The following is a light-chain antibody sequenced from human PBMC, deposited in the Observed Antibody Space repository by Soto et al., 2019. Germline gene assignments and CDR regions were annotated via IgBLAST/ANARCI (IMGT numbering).Light chain of an antibody. Sequence: QSALTQPASVSGSPGQSITISCTGTSNDIGIYNYVSWYQQHPGKAPKLVICEVSNRPSGVSSRFSGSKSGNTASLTISGLRAEDEADYFCCSYAGTSGAHWVFGGGTKLTVL. CDR3: CSYAGTSGAHWV. CDR1: SNDIGIYNY. V-gene: IGLV2-23*02. CDR2: EVS. J-gene: IGLJ3*02.